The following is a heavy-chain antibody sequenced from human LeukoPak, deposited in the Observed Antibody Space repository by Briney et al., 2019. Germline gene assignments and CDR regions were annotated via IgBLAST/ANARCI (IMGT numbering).Heavy chain of an antibody. CDR3: AKDSDILTGYPIS. J-gene: IGHJ4*02. CDR1: GFTFSSYA. Sequence: GGSLRLSCAASGFTFSSYAMSWVRQAPGKGLEWVSAIRGSGGSTYYADSVKGRFTISRDNSKNTLYLQMNSLRAEDTAVYYCAKDSDILTGYPISWGQGTLVTVSS. V-gene: IGHV3-23*01. D-gene: IGHD3-9*01. CDR2: IRGSGGST.